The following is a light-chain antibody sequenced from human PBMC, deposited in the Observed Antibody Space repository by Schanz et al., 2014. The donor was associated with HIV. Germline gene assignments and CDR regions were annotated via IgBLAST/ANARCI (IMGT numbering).Light chain of an antibody. CDR3: SSYRSGSPLWV. CDR1: SSDIGGYKY. V-gene: IGLV2-14*03. CDR2: DVD. Sequence: QSALTQPASVSGSPGQSITISCTGTSSDIGGYKYVSWYQHHPGKAPKLLIFDVDNRPSGVSHRFSAYKSGNTASLTISGLQAEDEADYYCSSYRSGSPLWVFGGGTKLTVL. J-gene: IGLJ3*02.